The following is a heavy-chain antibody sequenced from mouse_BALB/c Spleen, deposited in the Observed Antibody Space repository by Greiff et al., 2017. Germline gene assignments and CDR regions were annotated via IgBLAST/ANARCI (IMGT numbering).Heavy chain of an antibody. CDR3: TRSDYGGNYFDY. CDR1: GFTFSNYW. J-gene: IGHJ2*01. D-gene: IGHD2-4*01. V-gene: IGHV6-6*02. CDR2: IRLKSNNYAT. Sequence: EVKVEESGGGLVQPGGSMKLSCVASGFTFSNYWMNWVRQSPEKGLEWVAEIRLKSNNYATHYAESVKGRFTISRDDSKSSVYLQMNNLRAEDTGIYYCTRSDYGGNYFDYWGQGTTLTVSS.